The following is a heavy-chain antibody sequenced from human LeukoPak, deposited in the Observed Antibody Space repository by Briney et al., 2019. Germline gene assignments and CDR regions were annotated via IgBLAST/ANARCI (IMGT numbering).Heavy chain of an antibody. D-gene: IGHD6-13*01. Sequence: PGGSLRLSCAASGFTFDGYGMSWVRQAPGKGLEWVSGINWNGGSTGYADSVKGRFTISRDNAKNSLYLQMNSLRAEDTAVYYCASDIAAAGTVDNWGQGTLVTVSS. J-gene: IGHJ4*02. V-gene: IGHV3-20*04. CDR3: ASDIAAAGTVDN. CDR2: INWNGGST. CDR1: GFTFDGYG.